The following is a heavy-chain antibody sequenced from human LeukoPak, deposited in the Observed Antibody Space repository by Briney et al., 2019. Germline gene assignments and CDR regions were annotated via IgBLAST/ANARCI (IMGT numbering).Heavy chain of an antibody. CDR3: ARDLKDTIWSYDSSGLDY. J-gene: IGHJ4*02. CDR2: ISSSSSYI. Sequence: GGSLRLSCAASGFTFSSYSMNWVRQAPGKGLEWASSISSSSSYIYYADSVKGRFTISRDNAKNSLYLQMNSLRAEDTAVYYCARDLKDTIWSYDSSGLDYWGQGTLVTVSS. D-gene: IGHD3-22*01. V-gene: IGHV3-21*01. CDR1: GFTFSSYS.